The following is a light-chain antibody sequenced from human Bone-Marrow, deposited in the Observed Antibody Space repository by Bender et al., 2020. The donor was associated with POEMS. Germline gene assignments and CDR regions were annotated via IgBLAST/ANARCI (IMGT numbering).Light chain of an antibody. CDR1: QLGDQY. Sequence: SYGLTQPPSVSVSPGHTANITCSGDQLGDQYASWYQLKPGQSPVLVIYEDNKRPSGIPERFSGSNSGNIATLTISGTQPMDEADYYCQAWDSNDAAVFGGGTKLTVL. J-gene: IGLJ2*01. CDR2: EDN. CDR3: QAWDSNDAAV. V-gene: IGLV3-1*01.